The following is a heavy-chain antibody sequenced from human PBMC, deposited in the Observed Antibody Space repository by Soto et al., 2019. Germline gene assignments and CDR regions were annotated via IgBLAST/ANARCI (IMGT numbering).Heavy chain of an antibody. V-gene: IGHV6-1*01. J-gene: IGHJ5*01. CDR3: ARLIGNSWLDS. CDR1: GDSVSTNSAT. CDR2: TYYMSNWYT. Sequence: SQTPSLTCAISGDSVSTNSATWGWIRPSPSRGLEWLGRTYYMSNWYTDYAVSVKGRITISPDTSNNQLSLQLNSVTPDDTAVYYCARLIGNSWLDSWGQGTLVTVSS. D-gene: IGHD2-8*01.